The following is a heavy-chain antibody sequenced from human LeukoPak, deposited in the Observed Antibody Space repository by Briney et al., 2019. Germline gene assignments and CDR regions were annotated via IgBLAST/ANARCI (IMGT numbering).Heavy chain of an antibody. V-gene: IGHV4-4*07. CDR3: AREVGATGLDY. CDR2: IYASGST. J-gene: IGHJ4*02. D-gene: IGHD1-26*01. Sequence: PSETLSLICTVSGGSISSYYWSWIRQPAGKGLEWIGRIYASGSTNYNPSVKSRVTMSVDTSKNQFSLKVSSVTAADTAVYYCAREVGATGLDYWGQGTLVTVSS. CDR1: GGSISSYY.